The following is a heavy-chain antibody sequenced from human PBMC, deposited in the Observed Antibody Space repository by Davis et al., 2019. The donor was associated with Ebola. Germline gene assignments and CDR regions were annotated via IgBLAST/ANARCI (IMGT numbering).Heavy chain of an antibody. D-gene: IGHD5/OR15-5a*01. CDR1: GYSFTSYW. Sequence: GESLKISCKASGYSFTSYWIAWVRQDPGKGLEWTVIIYPGYSDTRYSPSFQGHVTISADKSISTAYLQWSSLKASDTAMYFCARHLFYDLDYWGQGTLVTVSS. CDR2: IYPGYSDT. CDR3: ARHLFYDLDY. J-gene: IGHJ4*02. V-gene: IGHV5-51*01.